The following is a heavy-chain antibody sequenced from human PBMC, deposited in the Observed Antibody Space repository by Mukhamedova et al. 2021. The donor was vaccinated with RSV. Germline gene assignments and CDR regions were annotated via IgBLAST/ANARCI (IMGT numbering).Heavy chain of an antibody. V-gene: IGHV1-69*04. CDR2: IIPILGIA. J-gene: IGHJ4*02. D-gene: IGHD5-24*01. Sequence: GRIIPILGIANYAQKFQGRVTITADKSTSTAYMELSSLRSEDTAVYNCASEGDGYNKPYFDYWGQGTLVTVSS. CDR3: ASEGDGYNKPYFDY.